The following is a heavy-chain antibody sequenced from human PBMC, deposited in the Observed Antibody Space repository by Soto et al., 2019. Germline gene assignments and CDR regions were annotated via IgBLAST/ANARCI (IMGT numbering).Heavy chain of an antibody. CDR3: AESDAEQQIVDY. CDR1: GFTFSSYA. CDR2: ISYDGSNK. D-gene: IGHD6-13*01. Sequence: QVQLVESGGGVVQPGRSLRLSCAASGFTFSSYAMHWVRQAPGKGLEWVAVISYDGSNKYYADSVKGRFTISRDNSKNTLYLQMNSLRAEDTAVYYCAESDAEQQIVDYWGQGTLVTVSS. V-gene: IGHV3-30-3*01. J-gene: IGHJ4*02.